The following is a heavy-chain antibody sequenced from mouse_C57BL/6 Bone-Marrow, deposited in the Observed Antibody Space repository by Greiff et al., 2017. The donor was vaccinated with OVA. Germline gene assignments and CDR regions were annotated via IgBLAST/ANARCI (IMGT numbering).Heavy chain of an antibody. Sequence: VQLQQSGPGLVQPSQSLSITCTVSGFSLTSYGVHWVRQSPGKGLAWLGVIWSGGSTDYNAAFMSRLSITKDNSKSQVFFKMNSLQADDTAIYYCAKNITGTDYYAMDYWGQGTSVTVSS. V-gene: IGHV2-5*01. CDR3: AKNITGTDYYAMDY. CDR2: IWSGGST. J-gene: IGHJ4*01. CDR1: GFSLTSYG. D-gene: IGHD4-1*01.